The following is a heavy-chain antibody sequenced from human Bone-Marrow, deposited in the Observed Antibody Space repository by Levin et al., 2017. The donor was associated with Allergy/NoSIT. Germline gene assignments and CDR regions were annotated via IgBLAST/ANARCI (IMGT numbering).Heavy chain of an antibody. D-gene: IGHD1-26*01. V-gene: IGHV3-15*01. CDR2: IKSKTDGGTT. CDR1: GLTFSKVW. Sequence: GGSLRLSCTATGLTFSKVWMTWVRQSPGKGLEWVGRIKSKTDGGTTDLAAAVKERFSISRDDSENTVYLQMNGLKTDDTAIYYCSTVSGRNWGQGTLVTVSS. CDR3: STVSGRN. J-gene: IGHJ4*02.